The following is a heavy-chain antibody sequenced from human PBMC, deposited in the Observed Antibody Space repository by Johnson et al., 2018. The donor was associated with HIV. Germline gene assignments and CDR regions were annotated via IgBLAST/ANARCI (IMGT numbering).Heavy chain of an antibody. D-gene: IGHD6-25*01. CDR3: ASRGRSDAFDS. J-gene: IGHJ3*02. CDR1: GFTFSSYA. CDR2: ISYDGSNK. Sequence: QVQLVESGGGLVQPGGSLRLSCAASGFTFSSYAMHWVRQAPGKGLEWVAVISYDGSNKYYADSVKGRFTISRDNSKNTLYLQMNSLRAEDTAVYYSASRGRSDAFDSWGQGTMVTVSS. V-gene: IGHV3-30*14.